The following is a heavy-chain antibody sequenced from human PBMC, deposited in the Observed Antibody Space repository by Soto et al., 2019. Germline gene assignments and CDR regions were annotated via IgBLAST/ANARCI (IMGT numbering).Heavy chain of an antibody. CDR1: GGSISSSSYY. CDR2: IYYSGST. J-gene: IGHJ5*02. Sequence: QLQLQESGPGLVKPSETLSLTCTVSGGSISSSSYYWGWIRQPPGKGLEWIGSIYYSGSTYYNPSLKSRVPISVDTSKNQFSLKLSSLTAADTAVYYCARLGSTNHWGQGTLVTVSS. V-gene: IGHV4-39*01. CDR3: ARLGSTNH. D-gene: IGHD2-2*01.